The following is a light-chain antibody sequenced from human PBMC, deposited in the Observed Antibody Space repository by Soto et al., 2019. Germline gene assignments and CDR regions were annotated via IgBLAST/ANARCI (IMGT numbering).Light chain of an antibody. CDR2: VNSDGSH. Sequence: QLVLTQSPSASASLGASVKLTCTLSSGHSNYALAWHQQQPGKGPRYLMKVNSDGSHRKGDGIPDRFSGSSSGAQRYLTISSLQAEDDAYYYCQTWGTGIRVFGTGTKLTVL. CDR3: QTWGTGIRV. V-gene: IGLV4-69*01. J-gene: IGLJ1*01. CDR1: SGHSNYA.